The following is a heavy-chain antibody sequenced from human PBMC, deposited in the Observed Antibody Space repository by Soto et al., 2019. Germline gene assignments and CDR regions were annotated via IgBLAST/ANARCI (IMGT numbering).Heavy chain of an antibody. D-gene: IGHD4-4*01. J-gene: IGHJ4*02. CDR3: VHRPRYSNYVDS. CDR1: GFSLSTSGVG. V-gene: IGHV2-5*01. Sequence: QITLKESGPTLVKPTQTLTLTCTFSGFSLSTSGVGVGWIRQPPGKALEWLALIYWNDDKRYSPSLKSRLTITKDTSKNHVVLTMTNMDPVDTATYYCVHRPRYSNYVDSWGQGTLVTVSS. CDR2: IYWNDDK.